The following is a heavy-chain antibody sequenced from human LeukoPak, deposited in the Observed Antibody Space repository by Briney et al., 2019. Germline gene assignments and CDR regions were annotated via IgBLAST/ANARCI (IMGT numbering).Heavy chain of an antibody. J-gene: IGHJ4*02. V-gene: IGHV3-53*01. D-gene: IGHD1-26*01. CDR1: GFTVSSNY. CDR3: AKDVGKWESLHFFDY. CDR2: IYSGGST. Sequence: GGSLRLSCAASGFTVSSNYMSWVRQAPGKGLEWVSVIYSGGSTYYADSVKGRFTISRDDSRNTLYLQMNSLRGDDTAVYYCAKDVGKWESLHFFDYWGQGTLVTVSS.